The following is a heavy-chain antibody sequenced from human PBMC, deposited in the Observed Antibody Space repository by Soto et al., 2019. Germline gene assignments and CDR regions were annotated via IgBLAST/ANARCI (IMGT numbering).Heavy chain of an antibody. CDR3: ARDHHRYSGYDYVDY. CDR1: GFTFSSYG. CDR2: IWDDGSNK. D-gene: IGHD5-12*01. Sequence: GGSLRLSCVASGFTFSSYGMHWVRQAPGKGLEWVAVIWDDGSNKYYADSVKGRFTISRDNSKNTLHLQMNSLRPEDTALYYCARDHHRYSGYDYVDYWGQGT. J-gene: IGHJ4*02. V-gene: IGHV3-33*01.